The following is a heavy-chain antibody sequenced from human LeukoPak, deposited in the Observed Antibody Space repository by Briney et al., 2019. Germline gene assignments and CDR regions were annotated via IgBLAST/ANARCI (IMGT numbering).Heavy chain of an antibody. CDR3: AIGVATIKGGDY. CDR1: GYTFTGYY. V-gene: IGHV1-2*02. CDR2: INPNSGGT. Sequence: ASVTVSCKASGYTFTGYYMHWVRQAPGQGLEWMGWINPNSGGTNYAQKFQGRVTMTRDTPISTAYMELSRLRSDDTAVYYCAIGVATIKGGDYWGQGTLVTVSS. D-gene: IGHD5-12*01. J-gene: IGHJ4*02.